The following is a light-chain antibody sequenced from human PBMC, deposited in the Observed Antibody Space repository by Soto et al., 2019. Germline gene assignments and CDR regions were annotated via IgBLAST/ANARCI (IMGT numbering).Light chain of an antibody. CDR2: AAS. V-gene: IGKV1-39*01. Sequence: DIQMTQSPSSLSASLGDRVTITCRANQTISRFLNWYRQESGKAPNLLIYAASTLFSGVPSRFRGSGSGTDFTLTISGLEPEDFVTYCCQQSFSTPWTFGQGTKVEIK. J-gene: IGKJ1*01. CDR3: QQSFSTPWT. CDR1: QTISRF.